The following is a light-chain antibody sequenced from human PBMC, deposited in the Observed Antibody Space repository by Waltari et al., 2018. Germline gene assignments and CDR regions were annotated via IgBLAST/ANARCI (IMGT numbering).Light chain of an antibody. CDR1: SSDVGGYNY. Sequence: QSALTQPASVSGSPGQSITISCTGTSSDVGGYNYVSWYQQHPGKAPTLMLYDVSNRASGVSIRFSGSKAGNTASLTISGLQAEDEADYYCSSYTSSSTSVVFGGGTKLTVL. V-gene: IGLV2-14*03. J-gene: IGLJ2*01. CDR2: DVS. CDR3: SSYTSSSTSVV.